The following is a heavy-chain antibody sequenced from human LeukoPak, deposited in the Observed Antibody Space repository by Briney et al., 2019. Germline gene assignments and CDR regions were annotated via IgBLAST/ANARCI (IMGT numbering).Heavy chain of an antibody. Sequence: GGSLRLSCAASGFTFTTYWMHWVRQAPGKGLVWVSHINSDGSITSYADSVKGRFTISRDNAKNTLYLQMNSLRAEDTAVYYCARGSPFNWFDPWGQGTLVTVSS. CDR3: ARGSPFNWFDP. J-gene: IGHJ5*02. CDR1: GFTFTTYW. V-gene: IGHV3-74*01. CDR2: INSDGSIT.